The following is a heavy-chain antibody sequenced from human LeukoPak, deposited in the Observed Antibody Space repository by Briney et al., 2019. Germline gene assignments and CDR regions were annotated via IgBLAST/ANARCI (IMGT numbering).Heavy chain of an antibody. Sequence: SETLSLTCAVYGGSFSGYYWSWIRQPPGKGLEWIGEINHSGSTNYNPSLKSRATISVDTSKNQFSLKLSSVTAADTAVYYCARVGYSSGRFTRNYYYYYYMDVWGKGTTVTIPS. CDR2: INHSGST. V-gene: IGHV4-34*01. J-gene: IGHJ6*03. D-gene: IGHD6-19*01. CDR1: GGSFSGYY. CDR3: ARVGYSSGRFTRNYYYYYYMDV.